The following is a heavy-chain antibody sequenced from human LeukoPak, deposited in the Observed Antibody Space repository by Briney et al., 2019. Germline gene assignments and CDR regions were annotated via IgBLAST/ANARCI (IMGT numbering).Heavy chain of an antibody. V-gene: IGHV3-23*01. J-gene: IGHJ5*02. CDR1: GFIFRTYA. D-gene: IGHD2-15*01. Sequence: GGSLRLSCAASGFIFRTYAMSWVRQTPGKGLEWVSAINNDGDNTYYADSVKGRFSVSRDNSKNTLHLQMNSLRAEDTARYYCVQQLGYCSGGSCYFTSWGQGTLVTVSS. CDR3: VQQLGYCSGGSCYFTS. CDR2: INNDGDNT.